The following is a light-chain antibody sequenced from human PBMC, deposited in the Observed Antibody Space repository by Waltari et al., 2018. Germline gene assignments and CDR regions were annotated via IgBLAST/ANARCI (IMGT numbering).Light chain of an antibody. Sequence: DIQMPQSPPSLSASVGDKVPITCHASQGIISWLAWIHQTPGKPPKLLIFESSKLQSGVPSRFSGSGYGTEFTLTIDNLQPGDLGTYYCQQYDDLPFTFGPGTELAIK. V-gene: IGKV1-5*01. CDR1: QGIISW. J-gene: IGKJ3*01. CDR3: QQYDDLPFT. CDR2: ESS.